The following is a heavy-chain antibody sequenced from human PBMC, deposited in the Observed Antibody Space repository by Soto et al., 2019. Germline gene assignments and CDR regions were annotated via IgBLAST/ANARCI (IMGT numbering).Heavy chain of an antibody. D-gene: IGHD2-2*01. Sequence: GGSLRLSCAASGFTVSSNYMSWVRQAPGKGLEWVSVIYSGGSTYYADSVKGRFTISRDNSKNTLYLQMNSLRAEDTAVCYCAREGSIVVVPAAMPVSWFDPWGQGTLVTVSS. CDR3: AREGSIVVVPAAMPVSWFDP. CDR2: IYSGGST. V-gene: IGHV3-53*01. J-gene: IGHJ5*02. CDR1: GFTVSSNY.